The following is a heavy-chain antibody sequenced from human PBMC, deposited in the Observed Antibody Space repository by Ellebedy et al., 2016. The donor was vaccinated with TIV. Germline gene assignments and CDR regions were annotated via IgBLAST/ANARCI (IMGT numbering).Heavy chain of an antibody. V-gene: IGHV3-11*01. CDR1: GFTFSDYY. Sequence: GGSLRLSXAASGFTFSDYYMSWIRQAPGKGLEWVSYISSSGSTIYYADSVKGRFTISRDNAKNSLYLQMNSLRAEDTAVYYCARDNLLWFGELLRDYYGMGVWGQGTTVTVSS. J-gene: IGHJ6*02. CDR2: ISSSGSTI. CDR3: ARDNLLWFGELLRDYYGMGV. D-gene: IGHD3-10*01.